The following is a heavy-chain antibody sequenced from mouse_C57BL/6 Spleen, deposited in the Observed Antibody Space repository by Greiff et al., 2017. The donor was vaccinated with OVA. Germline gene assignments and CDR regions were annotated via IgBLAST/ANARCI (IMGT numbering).Heavy chain of an antibody. V-gene: IGHV5-4*01. CDR3: ARDKLRVLFAY. Sequence: EVQLVESGGGLVKPGGSLKLSCAASGFTFSSYAMSWVRQTPEKRLEWVATISDGGSYTYYPDNVKGRFTISRDNAKNNLYLQMSHLKSEDTAMYYCARDKLRVLFAYWGQGTLVTVSA. J-gene: IGHJ3*01. CDR2: ISDGGSYT. CDR1: GFTFSSYA. D-gene: IGHD1-1*01.